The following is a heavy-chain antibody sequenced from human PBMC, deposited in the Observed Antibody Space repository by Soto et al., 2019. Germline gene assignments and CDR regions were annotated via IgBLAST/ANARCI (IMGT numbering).Heavy chain of an antibody. CDR2: IRSNGATT. Sequence: EVRLVESGGGLVQPGGSLRLSCSASGFTFSNYAMHWVRQAPGKGLEYVSAIRSNGATTYYADSVKGRFTISRDNSKNTLYLQMSSLRVEDTAVYYCSRGELLSGGGLFDCWGQGTLVTVSS. J-gene: IGHJ4*02. CDR1: GFTFSNYA. CDR3: SRGELLSGGGLFDC. D-gene: IGHD3-16*01. V-gene: IGHV3-64D*06.